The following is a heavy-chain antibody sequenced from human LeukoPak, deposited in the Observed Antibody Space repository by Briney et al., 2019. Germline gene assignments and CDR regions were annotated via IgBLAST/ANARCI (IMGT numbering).Heavy chain of an antibody. CDR3: ARDGGYDFWRGNVGFDP. Sequence: ASVNVSCKASGYTFTSYYMHWVRQAPGQGLEWMGIINPSGGSTSYAQKFQGRVTMTRDTSTSTVYMELSSLRSEDTAVYYCARDGGYDFWRGNVGFDPWGQGTLVTVSS. V-gene: IGHV1-46*01. CDR2: INPSGGST. CDR1: GYTFTSYY. J-gene: IGHJ5*02. D-gene: IGHD3-3*01.